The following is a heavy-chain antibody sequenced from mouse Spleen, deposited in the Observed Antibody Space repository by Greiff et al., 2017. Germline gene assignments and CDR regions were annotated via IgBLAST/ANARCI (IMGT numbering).Heavy chain of an antibody. Sequence: DVMLVESGGGLVKPGGSLKLSCAASGFTFSSYTMSWVRQTPAKRLEWVATISSGGGNTYYPDSVKGRFTISRDNARNTLYLQMSSLRSEDTAMYYCARLSLPAWFAYWGQGTLVTVSA. V-gene: IGHV5-9*01. CDR3: ARLSLPAWFAY. CDR2: ISSGGGNT. CDR1: GFTFSSYT. J-gene: IGHJ3*01.